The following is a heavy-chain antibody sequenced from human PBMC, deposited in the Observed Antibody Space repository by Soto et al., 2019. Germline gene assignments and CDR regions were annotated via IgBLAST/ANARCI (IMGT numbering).Heavy chain of an antibody. Sequence: PSETLSLTCTVSGGSISSYYWSWIRQPPGKPMEWIGYVHDSWGAAYNPSLRSRVAISLDTSKSQFSLSLTSVSATDTAMYYCVRQGYGPLHGLVDVWGQGTTVTVSS. D-gene: IGHD5-18*01. CDR2: VHDSWGA. J-gene: IGHJ6*02. CDR1: GGSISSYY. V-gene: IGHV4-59*08. CDR3: VRQGYGPLHGLVDV.